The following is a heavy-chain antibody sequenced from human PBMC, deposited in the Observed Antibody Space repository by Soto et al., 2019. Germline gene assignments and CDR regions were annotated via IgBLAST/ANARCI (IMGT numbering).Heavy chain of an antibody. Sequence: GESLKISCAASGFTFSSYSMNWVRQAPGKGLEWVSSISSSSSYIYYADSVKGRFTISRDNAKNSLYLQMNSLRAEDTAVYYCARDQAAGTVDWGQGTLVTVSS. CDR3: ARDQAAGTVD. CDR2: ISSSSSYI. D-gene: IGHD6-13*01. V-gene: IGHV3-21*01. J-gene: IGHJ4*02. CDR1: GFTFSSYS.